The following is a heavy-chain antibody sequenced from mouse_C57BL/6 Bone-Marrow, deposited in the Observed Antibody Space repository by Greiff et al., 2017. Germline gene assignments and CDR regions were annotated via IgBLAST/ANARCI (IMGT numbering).Heavy chain of an antibody. CDR1: GYSITSGYY. CDR3: ARLGRGPHWYFDV. J-gene: IGHJ1*03. D-gene: IGHD4-1*01. Sequence: EVKLMESGPGLVKPSQSLSLTCSVTGYSITSGYYWNWIRQFPGNKLEWMGYISYDGSNNYNPSLKNRISITRDTSKNQFFLKLNSVTTEDTATYYCARLGRGPHWYFDVWGTGTTVTVSS. V-gene: IGHV3-6*01. CDR2: ISYDGSN.